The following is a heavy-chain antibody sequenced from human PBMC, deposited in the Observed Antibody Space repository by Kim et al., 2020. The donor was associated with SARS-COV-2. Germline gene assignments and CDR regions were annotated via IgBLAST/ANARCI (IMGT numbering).Heavy chain of an antibody. V-gene: IGHV3-30*18. CDR2: MSYVGNHR. Sequence: WGSLRLSCAASGFTFSSYGRPWVRQCPATGLEGVSVMSYVGNHRYYADSLTGRFTITRDNSKNTLYLQRKSLRAEDTAVYYCAKDYDILTGYYSPDFDYWGQGTLVPGSS. CDR1: GFTFSSYG. CDR3: AKDYDILTGYYSPDFDY. J-gene: IGHJ4*02. D-gene: IGHD3-9*01.